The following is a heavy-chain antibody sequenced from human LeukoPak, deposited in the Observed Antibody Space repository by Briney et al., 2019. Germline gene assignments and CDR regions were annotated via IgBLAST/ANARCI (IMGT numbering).Heavy chain of an antibody. V-gene: IGHV3-7*03. J-gene: IGHJ4*02. CDR2: IKEDGSVT. Sequence: GGSLRLSCAASGFMINSDWMSWVRQAPGKGLKWVASIKEDGSVTHYVDSVKGRFTISRDNAKNSLYLQMNSLRAEDTALYYCAKGLDSMVRGVIGYWGQGTLVTVSS. CDR3: AKGLDSMVRGVIGY. CDR1: GFMINSDW. D-gene: IGHD3-10*01.